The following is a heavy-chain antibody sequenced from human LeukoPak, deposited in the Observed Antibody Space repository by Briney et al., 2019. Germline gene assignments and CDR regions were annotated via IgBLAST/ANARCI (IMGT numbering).Heavy chain of an antibody. CDR1: GGSVSDYY. CDR3: ARWLKSGRDY. V-gene: IGHV4-59*05. D-gene: IGHD3-10*01. CDR2: IYYSGST. J-gene: IGHJ4*02. Sequence: PSETLSLTCTISGGSVSDYYWSWIRQSPGKGLEWIGSIYYSGSTYYNPSLKSRVTISVDTSKNQFSLKLSSVTAADTAVYYCARWLKSGRDYWGQGTLVTVSS.